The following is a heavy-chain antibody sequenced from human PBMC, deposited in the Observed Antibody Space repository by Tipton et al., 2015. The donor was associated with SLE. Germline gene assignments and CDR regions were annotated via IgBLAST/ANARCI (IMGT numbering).Heavy chain of an antibody. CDR2: VSHSGSP. CDR3: ARVGYSSSWYADY. V-gene: IGHV4-31*03. J-gene: IGHJ4*02. D-gene: IGHD6-13*01. CDR1: GFSISTSDFY. Sequence: TLSLTCRVSGFSISTSDFYWAWIRQSPGKGLEWIGHVSHSGSPNYNPSLRSRLILSVDTSKNQFSLKLSSVTAADTAVYYCARVGYSSSWYADYWGQGTLVTVSS.